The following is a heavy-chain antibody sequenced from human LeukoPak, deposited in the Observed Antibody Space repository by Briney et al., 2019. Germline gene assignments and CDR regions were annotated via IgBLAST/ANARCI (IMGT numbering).Heavy chain of an antibody. J-gene: IGHJ4*02. CDR3: ASEDYGSGSYYKTPFDY. CDR1: GFTFSSYS. V-gene: IGHV3-21*01. CDR2: ISSSSSYI. Sequence: GGSLRLSCAASGFTFSSYSMNWVRQAPGKGLEWVSSISSSSSYIYYADSVKGRFTISRDNAKNSLYLQMNSLRAEDTAVYYCASEDYGSGSYYKTPFDYWGQGTLVTVSS. D-gene: IGHD3-10*01.